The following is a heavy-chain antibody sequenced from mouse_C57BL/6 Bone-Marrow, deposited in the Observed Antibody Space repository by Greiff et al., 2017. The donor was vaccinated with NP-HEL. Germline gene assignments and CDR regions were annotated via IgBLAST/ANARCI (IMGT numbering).Heavy chain of an antibody. Sequence: VHLVESGPELVKPGASVKISCKASGYAFSSSWMNWVKQRPGKGLEWIGRIYPGDGDTNYNGKFKGKATLTADKSSSTAYMQLSSLTSEDSAVYFCARYDGYSPFDYWGQGTTLTVSS. D-gene: IGHD2-3*01. J-gene: IGHJ2*01. CDR3: ARYDGYSPFDY. V-gene: IGHV1-82*01. CDR2: IYPGDGDT. CDR1: GYAFSSSW.